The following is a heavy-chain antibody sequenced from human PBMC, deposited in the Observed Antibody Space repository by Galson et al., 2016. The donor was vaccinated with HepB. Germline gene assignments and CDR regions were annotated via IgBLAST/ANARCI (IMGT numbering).Heavy chain of an antibody. D-gene: IGHD3-22*01. CDR3: AKDEVVVWYCFTF. J-gene: IGHJ4*02. V-gene: IGHV3-23*01. CDR1: GFTFSSYA. Sequence: SLRLSCAASGFTFSSYAMSWVRQAPGKGLEWVSGISGSGGSTYYADSVKGRFTISRDNSKNTVFLQMNSLRAEDTAVYYCAKDEVVVWYCFTFWGQGALVTVSS. CDR2: ISGSGGST.